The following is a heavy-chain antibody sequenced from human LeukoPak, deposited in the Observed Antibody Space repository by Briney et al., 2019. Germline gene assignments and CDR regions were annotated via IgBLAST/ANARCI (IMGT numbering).Heavy chain of an antibody. Sequence: SETLSLTCAVYGGSFSGYYWSWIRQPPGKGLEWIGEINHSGSTNYNPSLKSRVTISVDTSKNQFSLKLSSVTAADTAVYYCARTGPYQQLLLSFDYWGQGTLVTVSS. CDR3: ARTGPYQQLLLSFDY. CDR1: GGSFSGYY. J-gene: IGHJ4*02. D-gene: IGHD6-13*01. CDR2: INHSGST. V-gene: IGHV4-34*01.